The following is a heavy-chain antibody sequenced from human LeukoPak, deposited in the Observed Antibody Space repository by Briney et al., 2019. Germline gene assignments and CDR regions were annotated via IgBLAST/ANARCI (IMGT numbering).Heavy chain of an antibody. CDR3: ATASPYYDILTGYSNYFDY. J-gene: IGHJ4*02. CDR2: INHSGST. D-gene: IGHD3-9*01. Sequence: PSETLSLTCAVYGGSFSGYYWSWIRQPPGKGLEWIGEINHSGSTNYNPSLKSRVTISVDTSKNQFSLKLSSVTAADTAVYYCATASPYYDILTGYSNYFDYWGQGTLVTVSS. V-gene: IGHV4-34*01. CDR1: GGSFSGYY.